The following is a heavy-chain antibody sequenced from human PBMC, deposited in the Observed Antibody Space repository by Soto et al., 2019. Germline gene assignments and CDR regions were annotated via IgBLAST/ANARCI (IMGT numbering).Heavy chain of an antibody. V-gene: IGHV1-24*01. CDR3: ATFLAAAGILYFDY. D-gene: IGHD6-13*01. CDR1: GYTLTELS. CDR2: FDPEDGET. Sequence: ASVKVSCKVSGYTLTELSMHWVRQARGKGLEWMGGFDPEDGETIYAQKFQGRVTMTEDTSTDTAYMELSSLRSEDTAVYYCATFLAAAGILYFDYWGQGTLVTVSS. J-gene: IGHJ4*02.